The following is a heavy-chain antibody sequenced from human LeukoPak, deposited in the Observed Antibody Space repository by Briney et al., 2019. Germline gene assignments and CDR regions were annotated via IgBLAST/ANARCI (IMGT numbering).Heavy chain of an antibody. V-gene: IGHV1-2*02. CDR3: ARDGCSSTSCYTNWFDP. CDR1: GYTFTGYY. J-gene: IGHJ5*02. CDR2: INPNSGGT. D-gene: IGHD2-2*02. Sequence: GASVKVSCKASGYTFTGYYMHWVRQAPGQGLEWMGWINPNSGGTNYAQKLQGRVTMTRDTSISTAYMELSRLRSDDTAVYYCARDGCSSTSCYTNWFDPWGQGTLVTVSS.